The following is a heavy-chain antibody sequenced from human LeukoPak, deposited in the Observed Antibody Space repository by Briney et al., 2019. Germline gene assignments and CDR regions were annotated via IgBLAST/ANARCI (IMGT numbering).Heavy chain of an antibody. CDR2: IRSSGYPI. Sequence: PGGSLRLSCAASGFTFSSSGMHWVRQAPGKGLEWVSYIRSSGYPIHYADSVKGRFTISRDNAKSSVYLQMNSLRDEDTAVYYCVRDPDALDYWGQGTLVTVSS. V-gene: IGHV3-48*02. CDR1: GFTFSSSG. CDR3: VRDPDALDY. J-gene: IGHJ4*02.